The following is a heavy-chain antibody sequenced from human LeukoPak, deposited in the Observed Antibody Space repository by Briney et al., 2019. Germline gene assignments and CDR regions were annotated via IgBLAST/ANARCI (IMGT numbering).Heavy chain of an antibody. D-gene: IGHD6-19*01. CDR1: GFTFSSYS. CDR3: AKAQWLVLFPFDY. J-gene: IGHJ4*02. Sequence: GGSLRLSCAASGFTFSSYSMNWVRQAPGKGLEWVSYISSSSSTIYYADSVKGRFTISRDNAKNTLYLQMNSLRAEDTAVYYCAKAQWLVLFPFDYWGQGTLVTVSS. V-gene: IGHV3-48*01. CDR2: ISSSSSTI.